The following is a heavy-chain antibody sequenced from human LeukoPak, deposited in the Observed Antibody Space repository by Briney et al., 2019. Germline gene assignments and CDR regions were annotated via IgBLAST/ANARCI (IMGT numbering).Heavy chain of an antibody. CDR2: IYPGDSDT. Sequence: GESLKISCKGSGYSFTSYWIGWVRQMPGKGREWMGVIYPGDSDTRYSPSFQGQVTMSADKSISTAYLQWSTLKASDTAVYYCATPTLGTIGEYLFDYWGYETLVTVSS. D-gene: IGHD1-7*01. CDR3: ATPTLGTIGEYLFDY. J-gene: IGHJ4*01. V-gene: IGHV5-51*01. CDR1: GYSFTSYW.